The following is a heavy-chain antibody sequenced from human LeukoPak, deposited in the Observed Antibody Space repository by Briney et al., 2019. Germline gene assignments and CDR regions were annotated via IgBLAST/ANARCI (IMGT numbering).Heavy chain of an antibody. CDR2: IYYSGST. J-gene: IGHJ6*03. CDR3: ARSWIAVAGPPNYYYYYMDV. V-gene: IGHV4-39*01. Sequence: SETLSLTCTVSGGSISSSSYYWGWIRQPPGKGLEWIGSIYYSGSTYYNPSLKSRVTISVDTSKNQFSLKLSSVTAADTAVYYCARSWIAVAGPPNYYYYYMDVWGKGTTVTVSS. D-gene: IGHD6-19*01. CDR1: GGSISSSSYY.